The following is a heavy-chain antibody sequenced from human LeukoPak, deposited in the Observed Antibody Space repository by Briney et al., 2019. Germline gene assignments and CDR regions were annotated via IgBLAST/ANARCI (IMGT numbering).Heavy chain of an antibody. CDR1: GFNFSNYA. V-gene: IGHV3-23*01. J-gene: IGHJ4*02. CDR3: AKYSGSYYYPPNWDS. D-gene: IGHD1-26*01. Sequence: GGSLRLSCAASGFNFSNYAMTWVRQAPGKGLEWVSGISGSGSSTYYADSVKGRFTLSRDYPKNTLYLQMNSLRAEDTAVYFCAKYSGSYYYPPNWDSWGQGTLVTVSS. CDR2: ISGSGSST.